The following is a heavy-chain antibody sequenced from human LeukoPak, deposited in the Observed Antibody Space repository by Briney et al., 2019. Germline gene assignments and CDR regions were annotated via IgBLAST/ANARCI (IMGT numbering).Heavy chain of an antibody. CDR3: ARTDYDSSCYPGNWFDP. CDR1: GFTFSSYG. CDR2: ISYDGSNK. V-gene: IGHV3-30*03. Sequence: GGSLRLSCAASGFTFSSYGMHWVRQAPGKGLGWGAVISYDGSNKYYADSVKGRFTISRDNSKNTLYLQMNSLRAEDTAVYYCARTDYDSSCYPGNWFDPWGQGTLDTVSS. D-gene: IGHD3-22*01. J-gene: IGHJ5*02.